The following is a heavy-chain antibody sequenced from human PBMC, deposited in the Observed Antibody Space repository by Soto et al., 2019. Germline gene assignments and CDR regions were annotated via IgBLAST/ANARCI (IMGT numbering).Heavy chain of an antibody. CDR3: ARRPWLSGYYDY. J-gene: IGHJ4*02. V-gene: IGHV5-51*01. CDR2: IYPADSET. CDR1: GYSFFNHW. D-gene: IGHD3-22*01. Sequence: GESLKTSCKGSGYSFFNHWIGWVRQMPGKGLEWVGTIYPADSETRYSPSFQGQVTITVDESINTAYLQWSSLKASDTAMYYCARRPWLSGYYDYWGQGTLVTVSS.